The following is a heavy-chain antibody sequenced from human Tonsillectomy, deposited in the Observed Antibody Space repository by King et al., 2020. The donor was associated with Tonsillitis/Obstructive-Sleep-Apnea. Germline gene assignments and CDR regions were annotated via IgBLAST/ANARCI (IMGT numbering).Heavy chain of an antibody. V-gene: IGHV2-5*02. J-gene: IGHJ4*02. CDR1: GFSLSTSGVG. Sequence: ITLKESGPTLVKPTQTLTLPCTFSGFSLSTSGVGVGWIRHPPGKALEWLAVFNWVDDKRYSPSLKSRLTITKNTSKNQFVLTMTNMDPVDTATYYCAHRPSARYFDYWGQGTLVTVSS. CDR2: FNWVDDK. CDR3: AHRPSARYFDY.